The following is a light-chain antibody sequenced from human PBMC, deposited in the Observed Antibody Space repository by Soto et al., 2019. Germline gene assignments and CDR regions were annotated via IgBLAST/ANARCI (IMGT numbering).Light chain of an antibody. J-gene: IGKJ5*01. Sequence: EILLTQSTVTLSLSPGERATLSCKASQSVSSYLAWYQQKPGQAPRLLIYDASNRATGIPARFSGGGSGTDFTLTIDNLEPEDFAIYYCQQRSNWPPITFGQGTRLEIK. CDR2: DAS. CDR1: QSVSSY. V-gene: IGKV3-11*01. CDR3: QQRSNWPPIT.